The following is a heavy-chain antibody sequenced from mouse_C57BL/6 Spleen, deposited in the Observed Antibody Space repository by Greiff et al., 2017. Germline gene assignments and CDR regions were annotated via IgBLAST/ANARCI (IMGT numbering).Heavy chain of an antibody. CDR3: ARGIYYGSSVDY. CDR1: GYAFSSYW. V-gene: IGHV1-80*01. CDR2: IYPGDGDT. J-gene: IGHJ2*01. Sequence: QVQLKESGAELVKPGASVKISCKASGYAFSSYWMNWVKQRPGKGLEWIGQIYPGDGDTNYNGKFKGKATLTADKASSTAYMQLNSLTSEDSAVYFCARGIYYGSSVDYWGQGTTLTVSS. D-gene: IGHD1-1*01.